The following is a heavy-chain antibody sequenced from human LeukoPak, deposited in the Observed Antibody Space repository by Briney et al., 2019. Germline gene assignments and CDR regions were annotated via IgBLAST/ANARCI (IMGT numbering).Heavy chain of an antibody. J-gene: IGHJ6*03. V-gene: IGHV3-30*04. Sequence: QPGGSLRLSCAASGFTFSSYAMHWVRQAPGKGLEWVAVISYDGSNKYYADSVKGRFTISRDNSKNTLYLQMNSLRAEDTAVYYCAKDGGEYYDILTGYYPRLYYMDVWGKGTTVTISS. CDR1: GFTFSSYA. CDR2: ISYDGSNK. D-gene: IGHD3-9*01. CDR3: AKDGGEYYDILTGYYPRLYYMDV.